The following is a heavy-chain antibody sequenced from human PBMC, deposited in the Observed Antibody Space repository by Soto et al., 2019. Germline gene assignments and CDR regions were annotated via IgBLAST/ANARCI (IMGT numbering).Heavy chain of an antibody. CDR1: GGSISSSSYY. V-gene: IGHV4-39*01. CDR3: ARHVYDSNYGYYYYYMDV. D-gene: IGHD4-4*01. CDR2: IYYSGST. Sequence: SETLSLTCTVSGGSISSSSYYWGWIRQPPGKGLEWIGSIYYSGSTYYNPSLKGRVTISVDTSKNQFSLKLSTVTAADTAVYYCARHVYDSNYGYYYYYMDVWGKGTTVTVSS. J-gene: IGHJ6*03.